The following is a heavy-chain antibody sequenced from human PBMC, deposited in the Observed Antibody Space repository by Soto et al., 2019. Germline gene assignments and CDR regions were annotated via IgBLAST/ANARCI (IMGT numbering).Heavy chain of an antibody. J-gene: IGHJ4*02. CDR2: IKQGGTEE. D-gene: IGHD1-1*01. V-gene: IGHV3-7*03. CDR1: GITFSTHW. Sequence: EVQLVESGGGLVQPGGSLRLSCAASGITFSTHWMSWVRQAPGKGLEWVANIKQGGTEEYYVDSVKGRFTISRDDAKKSLYLQMDSLRADDTAVYYCARLERPDVYFDSWGQGTLVTVSS. CDR3: ARLERPDVYFDS.